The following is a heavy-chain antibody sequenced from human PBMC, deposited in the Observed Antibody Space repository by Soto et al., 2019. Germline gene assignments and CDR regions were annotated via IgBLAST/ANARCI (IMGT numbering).Heavy chain of an antibody. Sequence: SVKGLCKASGGTFSSYAISWVRQAPGQGLEWMGGIIPIFGTANYAQKFQGRVTITADKSTSTAYMELSSLRSEDTAVYYCAVCRVVYPGVFDYWGQGTLVTVSS. V-gene: IGHV1-69*06. CDR3: AVCRVVYPGVFDY. CDR2: IIPIFGTA. D-gene: IGHD2-15*01. J-gene: IGHJ4*02. CDR1: GGTFSSYA.